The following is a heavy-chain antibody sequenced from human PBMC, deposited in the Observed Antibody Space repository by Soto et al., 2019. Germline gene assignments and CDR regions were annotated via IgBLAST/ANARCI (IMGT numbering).Heavy chain of an antibody. D-gene: IGHD3-10*01. CDR2: IIPIFGTA. CDR1: GGTFSSYA. Sequence: AASVKVSCKASGGTFSSYAISWVRQAPGQGLEWMGGIIPIFGTANYAQKFQGRVTITADESTSTAYMELSSLRSEDTAVYYCARKEHYYGSATLGYYGMDVWGQGTTVTVSS. J-gene: IGHJ6*02. V-gene: IGHV1-69*13. CDR3: ARKEHYYGSATLGYYGMDV.